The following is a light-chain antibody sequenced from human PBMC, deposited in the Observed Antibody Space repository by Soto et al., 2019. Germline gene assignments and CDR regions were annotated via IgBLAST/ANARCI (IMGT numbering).Light chain of an antibody. J-gene: IGLJ3*02. V-gene: IGLV1-40*01. Sequence: QSVLTQPPSVSGAPGQRVTISCTGSSSNIGADYDVHWCQQLPGTAPKLVIYDNVKRPSGVPDRFSGSKSGTSASLTITGLQAEDEADYYCQSYDTRLSGSGVFGGGTQLTVL. CDR3: QSYDTRLSGSGV. CDR1: SSNIGADYD. CDR2: DNV.